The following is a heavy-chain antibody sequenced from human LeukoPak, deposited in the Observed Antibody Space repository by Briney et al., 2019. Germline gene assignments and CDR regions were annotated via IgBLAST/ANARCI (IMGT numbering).Heavy chain of an antibody. V-gene: IGHV5-51*07. J-gene: IGHJ4*02. Sequence: GESLKISCEGSGDSFTTYWIGWVHQMPGKGLEWMGIIYPGDSDTRYSPSFQGQVTISADKSISTAYLQWGSLKASDTAMYYCARSLMGTKYVFDYWGQGTLVTVSS. CDR3: ARSLMGTKYVFDY. CDR2: IYPGDSDT. D-gene: IGHD1-7*01. CDR1: GDSFTTYW.